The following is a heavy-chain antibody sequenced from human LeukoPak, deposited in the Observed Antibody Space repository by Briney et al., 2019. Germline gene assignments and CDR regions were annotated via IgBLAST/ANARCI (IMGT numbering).Heavy chain of an antibody. V-gene: IGHV1-46*01. CDR1: GGTFSSYA. CDR3: ARGLRRDYLDY. Sequence: GASVKVSCKASGGTFSSYAISWVRQAPGQGLEWMGIINPSGGSTSYAQKFQGRVTMTRDMSTSTVYMELSSLRSEDTAVYYCARGLRRDYLDYWGQGTLVTVSS. J-gene: IGHJ4*02. CDR2: INPSGGST. D-gene: IGHD4-17*01.